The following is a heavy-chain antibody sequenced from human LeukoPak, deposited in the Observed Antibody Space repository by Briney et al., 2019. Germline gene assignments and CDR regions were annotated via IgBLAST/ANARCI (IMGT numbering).Heavy chain of an antibody. D-gene: IGHD3-16*01. CDR2: IYYSGST. CDR1: GGSISSSSYY. Sequence: SETLSLTCTVSGGSISSSSYYRGWIRQPPGKGLEWIGSIYYSGSTYYNPSLKSRVTISVDTSKNQFSLKLSSVTAADTAVYYCARLDYYDSNFDIWGQGTMVTVSS. J-gene: IGHJ3*02. CDR3: ARLDYYDSNFDI. V-gene: IGHV4-39*01.